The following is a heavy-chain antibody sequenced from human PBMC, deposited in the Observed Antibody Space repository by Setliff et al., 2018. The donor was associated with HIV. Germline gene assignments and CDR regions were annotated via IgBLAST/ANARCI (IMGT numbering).Heavy chain of an antibody. CDR1: GYTFTNYY. V-gene: IGHV3-48*03. J-gene: IGHJ4*02. Sequence: SCKASGYTFTNYYIHWVRQAPGQGLEWVAQISSSGFPIYYADSVRGRFTASRDNGKNSLFLQMNSLRAEDTAVYYCVRGTLDFWGQGNLVTVSS. CDR2: ISSSGFPI. CDR3: VRGTLDF.